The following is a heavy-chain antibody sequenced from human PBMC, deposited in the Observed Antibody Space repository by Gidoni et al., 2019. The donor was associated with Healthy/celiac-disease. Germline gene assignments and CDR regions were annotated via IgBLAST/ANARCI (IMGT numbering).Heavy chain of an antibody. CDR3: ARDWACGGDCRPVNDY. Sequence: QVQLVESGGGVVQPGRSLRLSCAASGFTFSSYAMHWVRQAPGKGLEWVAVISYDGSNKYYADSVKGRFTISRDNSKNTLYLQMNSLRAEDTAVYYCARDWACGGDCRPVNDYWGQGTLVTVSS. CDR1: GFTFSSYA. V-gene: IGHV3-30-3*01. J-gene: IGHJ4*02. CDR2: ISYDGSNK. D-gene: IGHD2-21*02.